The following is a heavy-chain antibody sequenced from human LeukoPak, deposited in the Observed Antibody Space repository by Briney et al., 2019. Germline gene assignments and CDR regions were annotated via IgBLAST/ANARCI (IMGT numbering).Heavy chain of an antibody. CDR1: GGSISSYY. Sequence: SETLSLTCTVSGGSISSYYWSWIRQPPGKGLEWIGYIYYSGSTNYNPSLKSRITISVDTSKNQFSLKLSSVTAADTAVYYCARLGPAGIFDYYYSMDVWGKGSTVTVSS. V-gene: IGHV4-59*01. J-gene: IGHJ6*03. CDR3: ARLGPAGIFDYYYSMDV. CDR2: IYYSGST. D-gene: IGHD6-13*01.